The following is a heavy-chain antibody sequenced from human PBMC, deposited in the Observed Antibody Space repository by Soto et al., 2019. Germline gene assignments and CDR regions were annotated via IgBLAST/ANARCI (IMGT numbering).Heavy chain of an antibody. D-gene: IGHD3-3*01. CDR3: AKGPIFGVENIYDY. CDR1: GFTFSSYA. J-gene: IGHJ4*02. V-gene: IGHV3-23*01. Sequence: EVQLLESGGGLVQPEGSLRLSCAASGFTFSSYAMSWVRQAPGKGLEWVSGMSGSGGTAYYRDSGKGRFTISRDNSKQTLYLQMISLRAEDTALYYCAKGPIFGVENIYDYWGQGTLVTVSS. CDR2: MSGSGGTA.